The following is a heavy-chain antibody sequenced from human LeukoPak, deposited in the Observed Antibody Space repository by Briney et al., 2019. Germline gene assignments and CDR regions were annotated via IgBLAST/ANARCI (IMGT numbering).Heavy chain of an antibody. CDR2: ISSSGNPI. CDR1: GFTFSNYE. D-gene: IGHD2/OR15-2a*01. CDR3: ARDAVLSY. Sequence: GGSLRLSCAASGFTFSNYEMNWVRQAPGKGLEWVSYISSSGNPIYYTDSVKGRFTVSRDNAKNSLYLQMNSLSAEDTALYYCARDAVLSYWGQGTLVTVSS. J-gene: IGHJ4*02. V-gene: IGHV3-48*03.